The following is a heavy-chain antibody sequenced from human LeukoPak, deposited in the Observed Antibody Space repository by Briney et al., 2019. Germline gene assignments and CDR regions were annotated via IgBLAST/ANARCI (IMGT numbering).Heavy chain of an antibody. V-gene: IGHV3-23*01. CDR3: AKRGVYDYGDYASGFDY. Sequence: GGSLRLSCAASGFTFSSHDMSWVHQAPGKGLEWVSAIRGSGGGTIYADGNIFYADSVKGRFTISRDNSKNTLSLQMNSLRAEDTAVYYCAKRGVYDYGDYASGFDYWGQGTLVTVSS. D-gene: IGHD4-17*01. CDR1: GFTFSSHD. J-gene: IGHJ4*02. CDR2: IRGSGGGT.